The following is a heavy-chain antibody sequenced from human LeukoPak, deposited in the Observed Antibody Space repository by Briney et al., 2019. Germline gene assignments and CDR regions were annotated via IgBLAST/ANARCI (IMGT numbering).Heavy chain of an antibody. J-gene: IGHJ4*02. CDR1: GFTLSGYG. D-gene: IGHD2-2*01. V-gene: IGHV3-30*02. CDR2: IQYDGSYK. Sequence: PGGSLRLSCAASGFTLSGYGMHWVRQAPGKGLDWVSFIQYDGSYKYYTDSVKGRFTISRDNSKNMLYLQINSLKPEDTAMYYCAKAFLGGQIPDWGQGTLVTVSS. CDR3: AKAFLGGQIPD.